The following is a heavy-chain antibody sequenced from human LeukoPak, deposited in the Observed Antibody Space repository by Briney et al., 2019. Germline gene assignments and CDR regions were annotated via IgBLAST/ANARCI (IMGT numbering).Heavy chain of an antibody. CDR1: GFPFSSYG. V-gene: IGHV3-48*04. CDR2: ISSDGRVE. D-gene: IGHD3-9*01. J-gene: IGHJ4*02. CDR3: ARDTLNGPFVISLDY. Sequence: PGGSLRLSCAASGFPFSSYGMHWVRQAPGKGLEWVSHISSDGRVETYVDSVRGRFTMSRDNAKNFLFLQMSGLRAEDTAVYYCARDTLNGPFVISLDYWGQGALVTVSS.